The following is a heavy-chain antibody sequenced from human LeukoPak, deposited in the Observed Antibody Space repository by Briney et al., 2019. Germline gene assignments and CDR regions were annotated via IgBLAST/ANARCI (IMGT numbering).Heavy chain of an antibody. D-gene: IGHD4-17*01. CDR2: ISSSGSTT. CDR3: ARGAPTVTPTPFDY. V-gene: IGHV3-48*03. CDR1: GFTFSSYE. Sequence: PGGSLRLSCAASGFTFSSYEMNWVRQAPGKGLEWVSYISSSGSTTYYADSVKGRVTISRDNAKNSLYLQMNSLRAEDTAVYYCARGAPTVTPTPFDYWGQGTLFTVSS. J-gene: IGHJ4*02.